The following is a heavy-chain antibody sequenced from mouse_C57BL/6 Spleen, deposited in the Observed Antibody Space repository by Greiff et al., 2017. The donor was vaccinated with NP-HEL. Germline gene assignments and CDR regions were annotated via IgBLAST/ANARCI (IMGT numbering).Heavy chain of an antibody. J-gene: IGHJ4*01. CDR3: ARKIITTVVATGAMDY. CDR2: IDPSDSYT. CDR1: GYTFTSYW. D-gene: IGHD1-1*01. Sequence: QVQLQQPGAELVMPGASVKLSCKASGYTFTSYWMHWVKQRPGQGLEWIGEIDPSDSYTNYNQKFKVKSTLTVDKSSSPAYLQLSSLTSEDSAVYYCARKIITTVVATGAMDYWGQGTSVTVSS. V-gene: IGHV1-69*01.